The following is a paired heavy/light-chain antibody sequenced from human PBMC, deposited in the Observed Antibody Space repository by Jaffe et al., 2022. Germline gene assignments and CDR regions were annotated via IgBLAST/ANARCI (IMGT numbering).Heavy chain of an antibody. V-gene: IGHV4-38-2*01. Sequence: QVQLQESGPGLVKPSETLSLTCAVSGYSISSGYYWGWIRQPPGKGLEWIGSIYHSGSTYYNPSLKSRVTISVDTSKNQFSLKLSSVTAADTAVYYCARQMVATILGGYYFDYWGQGTLVTVSS. D-gene: IGHD5-12*01. CDR1: GYSISSGYY. J-gene: IGHJ4*02. CDR3: ARQMVATILGGYYFDY. CDR2: IYHSGST.
Light chain of an antibody. CDR2: DDS. CDR1: NIGSKS. J-gene: IGLJ2*01. V-gene: IGLV3-21*02. CDR3: QVWDSSSDLPVV. Sequence: SYVLTQPPSVSVAPGQTARITCGGNNIGSKSVHWYQQKPGQAPVLVVYDDSDRPSGIPERFSGSNSGNTATLTISRVEAGDEADYYCQVWDSSSDLPVVFGGGTKLTVL.